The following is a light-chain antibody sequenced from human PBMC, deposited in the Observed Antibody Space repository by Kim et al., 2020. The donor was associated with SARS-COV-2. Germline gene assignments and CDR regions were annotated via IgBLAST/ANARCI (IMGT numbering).Light chain of an antibody. V-gene: IGKV3-15*01. Sequence: EIVMTQSPATLSVSPGERATLSCRASQSVTNNLAWYQQKPGQSPRLLIYGASTRATGVPVRFIGSGFGTAFTLTITSLQSDDSAVYFCQQYENWLTFGGGTKVDIK. CDR1: QSVTNN. CDR2: GAS. CDR3: QQYENWLT. J-gene: IGKJ4*01.